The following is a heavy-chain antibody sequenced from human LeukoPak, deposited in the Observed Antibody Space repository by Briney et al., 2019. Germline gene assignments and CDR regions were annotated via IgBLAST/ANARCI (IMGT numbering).Heavy chain of an antibody. D-gene: IGHD3-10*01. J-gene: IGHJ4*02. CDR1: GFTFSSYS. CDR2: ISSSGSTI. CDR3: ARKTYYYGSGSYSWDY. Sequence: PGGSLRLSCAASGFTFSSYSMNWVRQAPGKGLEWVSSISSSGSTIYYADSVKGRFTISRDNAKNSLYLQMNSLRAEDTAVYYCARKTYYYGSGSYSWDYWGQGTLVTVSS. V-gene: IGHV3-48*04.